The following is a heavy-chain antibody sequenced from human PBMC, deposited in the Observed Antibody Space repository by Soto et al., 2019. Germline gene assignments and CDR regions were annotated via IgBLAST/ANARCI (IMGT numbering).Heavy chain of an antibody. CDR2: IYYSGST. CDR1: GGSISSSSYY. J-gene: IGHJ5*02. Sequence: LSLTCTVSGGSISSSSYYWGWIRQPPGKGLEWIGSIYYSGSTYYNPSLKSRVTISVDTSKNQFSLKLSSVTAADTAVYYCASAHFDWLLWATNWFDPWGQGTLVTVS. CDR3: ASAHFDWLLWATNWFDP. D-gene: IGHD3-9*01. V-gene: IGHV4-39*01.